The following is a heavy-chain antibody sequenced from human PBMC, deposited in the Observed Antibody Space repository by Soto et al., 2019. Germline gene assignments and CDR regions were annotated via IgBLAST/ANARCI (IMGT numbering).Heavy chain of an antibody. CDR3: ARVSSNQYYDFWSGQTAYYYYYMDV. CDR2: ISYDGSNK. CDR1: GFTFSSYA. J-gene: IGHJ6*03. Sequence: PGGSLRLSCAASGFTFSSYAMHWVRQAPGKGLEWVAVISYDGSNKYYADSVKGRFTISRDNAKNSLYLQMNSLRAEDTAVYYCARVSSNQYYDFWSGQTAYYYYYMDVWGKGTTVTVSS. V-gene: IGHV3-30-3*01. D-gene: IGHD3-3*01.